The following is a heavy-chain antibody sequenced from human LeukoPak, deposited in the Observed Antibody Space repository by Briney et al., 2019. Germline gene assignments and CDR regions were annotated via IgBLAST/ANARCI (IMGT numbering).Heavy chain of an antibody. D-gene: IGHD6-13*01. V-gene: IGHV3-74*01. J-gene: IGHJ4*02. CDR1: GLTFSSYW. CDR2: INTDGSTT. CDR3: ARDGTAAQFDY. Sequence: GGSLRLSCAASGLTFSSYWMHWVRQAPGKGLLWASRINTDGSTTNYADSVKGRFTISRDNAKNMLYMQMNSLRAEDTAVYYCARDGTAAQFDYWGQGTLVSVSS.